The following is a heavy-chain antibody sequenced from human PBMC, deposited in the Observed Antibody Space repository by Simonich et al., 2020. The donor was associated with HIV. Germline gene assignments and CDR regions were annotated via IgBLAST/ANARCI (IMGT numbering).Heavy chain of an antibody. CDR3: ARDRGGILGWSFDY. Sequence: GAEVKKPGSSVKVSCKASGGTFSSYAISWVRQAPGQGLEWMGGIIPIFGTANYAQKFQGRVTITADESTSTAYMDLSSLRSEDTAVDYCARDRGGILGWSFDYWGQGTLVTVS. CDR2: IIPIFGTA. V-gene: IGHV1-69*13. J-gene: IGHJ4*02. D-gene: IGHD3-10*01. CDR1: GGTFSSYA.